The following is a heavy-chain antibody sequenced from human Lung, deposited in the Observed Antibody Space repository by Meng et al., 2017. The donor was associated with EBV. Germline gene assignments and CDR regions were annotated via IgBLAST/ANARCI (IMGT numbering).Heavy chain of an antibody. CDR3: GTLKYTSGFYGPAY. CDR1: GYTFTRYP. CDR2: ISTNTGNP. J-gene: IGHJ4*02. Sequence: QVQLVQSGSGLKKRGASVKVSCKAPGYTFTRYPMNWVRQAPGQGLEWMGWISTNTGNPTYAQGFTGRFVFSVDTSVSTAYLQTSSLKAEDTAVYYCGTLKYTSGFYGPAYWGQGALVTVSS. D-gene: IGHD6-19*01. V-gene: IGHV7-4-1*02.